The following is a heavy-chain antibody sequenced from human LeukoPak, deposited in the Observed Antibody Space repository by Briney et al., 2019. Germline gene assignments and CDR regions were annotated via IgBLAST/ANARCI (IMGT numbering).Heavy chain of an antibody. V-gene: IGHV1-2*02. D-gene: IGHD3-22*01. CDR3: ASEYYDSSGYRPVGWFDP. J-gene: IGHJ5*01. CDR2: INPNSGGT. CDR1: GYTFTGYY. Sequence: ASVKVSCKASGYTFTGYYMHWVRQAPGQGLEWMGWINPNSGGTNYAQKFQGRVTMTMDTSISTAYMELSRLRSDDTAVYYCASEYYDSSGYRPVGWFDPWGQGTTVTVSS.